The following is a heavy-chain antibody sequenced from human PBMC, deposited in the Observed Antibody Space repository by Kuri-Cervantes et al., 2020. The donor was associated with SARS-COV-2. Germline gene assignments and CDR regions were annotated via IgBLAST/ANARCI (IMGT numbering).Heavy chain of an antibody. Sequence: SETLSLTCTVSGGSLSSGDYYWTWVRQPPGKGLEYIAYIYNTGSTNYNPSFKSRVTISVDTSKNQFSLELTSVTAADTAVYYCARGKGGDNDWFDPWGQGTLVTGSS. CDR2: IYNTGST. V-gene: IGHV4-61*08. CDR3: ARGKGGDNDWFDP. CDR1: GGSLSSGDYY. J-gene: IGHJ5*02. D-gene: IGHD1-26*01.